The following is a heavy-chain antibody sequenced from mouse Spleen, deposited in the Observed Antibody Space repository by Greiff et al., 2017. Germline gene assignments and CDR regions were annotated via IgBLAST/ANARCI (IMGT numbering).Heavy chain of an antibody. V-gene: IGHV3-6*01. CDR2: ISYDGSN. Sequence: EVKLMESGPGLVKPSQSLSLTCSVPGYSITSGYYWNWIRQFPGNKLEWMGYISYDGSNNYNPSLKNRISITRDTSKNQFFLKLNSVTTEDTATYYCAREGDYDYFDYWGQGTTLTVSS. D-gene: IGHD2-4*01. CDR1: GYSITSGYY. CDR3: AREGDYDYFDY. J-gene: IGHJ2*01.